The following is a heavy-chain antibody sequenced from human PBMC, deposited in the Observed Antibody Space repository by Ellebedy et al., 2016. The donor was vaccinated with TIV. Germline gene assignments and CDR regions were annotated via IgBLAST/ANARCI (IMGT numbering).Heavy chain of an antibody. Sequence: AASVKVSCKASGYTFTSYGISWVRQAPGQGLEWMGWISAYNGNTNYAQKLQGRVTMTTDTSTSTAYMELRSLRSDDTAVYYCARAKRSGWLQTPDYWGQGLLVTVSS. CDR2: ISAYNGNT. J-gene: IGHJ4*02. V-gene: IGHV1-18*01. CDR1: GYTFTSYG. CDR3: ARAKRSGWLQTPDY. D-gene: IGHD6-19*01.